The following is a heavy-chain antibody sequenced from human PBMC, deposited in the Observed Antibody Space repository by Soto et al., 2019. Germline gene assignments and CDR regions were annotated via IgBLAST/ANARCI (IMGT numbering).Heavy chain of an antibody. D-gene: IGHD2-15*01. CDR1: GGSFSGYY. Sequence: SETLSLTCAVYGGSFSGYYWSWIRQPPGKGLEWIGSINYSGSTNYNPSLKSRVTISVDTSKNQFSLKLSSVTAADTAVYYCVGFVVVVAATGYFQHWGQGTLVTVSS. CDR2: INYSGST. CDR3: VGFVVVVAATGYFQH. J-gene: IGHJ1*01. V-gene: IGHV4-34*01.